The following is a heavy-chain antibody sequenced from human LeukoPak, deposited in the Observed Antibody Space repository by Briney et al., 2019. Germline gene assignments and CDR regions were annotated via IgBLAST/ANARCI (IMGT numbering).Heavy chain of an antibody. D-gene: IGHD3-3*01. Sequence: SETLSLTCTVPGGSISSSIYYWGWIRQPPGKGLEWIGSIYYSGSTYYNPSLKSRVTISVDTSKNQFSLKLSSVTAADTAVYYCARNFITIFGVVISHFDYWGQGTLVTVSS. CDR3: ARNFITIFGVVISHFDY. V-gene: IGHV4-39*01. CDR1: GGSISSSIYY. CDR2: IYYSGST. J-gene: IGHJ4*02.